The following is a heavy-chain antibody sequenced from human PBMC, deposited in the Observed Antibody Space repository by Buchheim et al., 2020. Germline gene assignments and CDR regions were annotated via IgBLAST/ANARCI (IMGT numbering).Heavy chain of an antibody. D-gene: IGHD1/OR15-1a*01. V-gene: IGHV4-39*01. CDR1: GGSITSGSYY. J-gene: IGHJ4*02. CDR3: ARHDGREQYFDF. CDR2: VSYSGSA. Sequence: QLQLQVSGPGLVKPSETLSLTCTVSGGSITSGSYYWGWIRQPPGKGLEWIGTVSYSGSAYYNSSLNGRITISVDTSRSQFSLRLDSVTAADTAVYYCARHDGREQYFDFWGQGSL.